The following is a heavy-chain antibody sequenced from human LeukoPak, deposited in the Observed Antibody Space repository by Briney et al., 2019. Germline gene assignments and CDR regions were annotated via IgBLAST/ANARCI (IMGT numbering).Heavy chain of an antibody. CDR3: ARDVVFDY. CDR2: IKQDGREI. V-gene: IGHV3-7*01. D-gene: IGHD2-21*01. J-gene: IGHJ4*02. CDR1: GFTFSYYW. Sequence: PGGSLRLSCEASGFTFSYYWMNWVRQAPGKGLEWVANIKQDGREIYYADSVKGRFSNSRDNARTSLYLQMNSLRAEDTAVYYCARDVVFDYWGQGTLVSVSS.